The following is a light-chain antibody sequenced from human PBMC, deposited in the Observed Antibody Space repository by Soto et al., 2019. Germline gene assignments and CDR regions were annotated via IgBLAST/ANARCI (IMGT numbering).Light chain of an antibody. CDR3: SSYASSNTQV. Sequence: QSALTQPASVSGSPGQSITVSCIGTSSDVGGYNYVSWYQQHPGKAPKLMINDVSNRPSGVSNRFSGSKSGNTASLTISGLQAEDEAYYYCSSYASSNTQVFGGGTKVTVL. CDR2: DVS. CDR1: SSDVGGYNY. V-gene: IGLV2-14*03. J-gene: IGLJ2*01.